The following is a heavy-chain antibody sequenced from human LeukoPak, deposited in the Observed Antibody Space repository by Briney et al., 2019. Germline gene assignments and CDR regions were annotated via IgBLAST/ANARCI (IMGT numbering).Heavy chain of an antibody. CDR3: ARGSPARDLDY. CDR2: INHSGST. V-gene: IGHV4-34*01. Sequence: PSETLSLTCAVYGGSFSGYYWSWIRQPPGKGLEWIGEINHSGSTNYNPSLKSRVTISVDTSKNQFSLKLSSVTAADTAVYYCARGSPARDLDYWGQGTLVTVSS. J-gene: IGHJ4*02. CDR1: GGSFSGYY.